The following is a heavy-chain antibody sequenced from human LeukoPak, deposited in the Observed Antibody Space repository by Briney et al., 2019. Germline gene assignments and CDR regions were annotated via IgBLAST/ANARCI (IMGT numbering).Heavy chain of an antibody. V-gene: IGHV3-30*02. Sequence: SGGSLRLSCAASGFIFRDYGMHWVRQAPGKGLEWVAFIRNDESDRDLADSVKGRFTISRDNSRNTLYLQMNSLRPEDSGVYYCAIYDSRGDFDYWGQGTQVTVSA. CDR3: AIYDSRGDFDY. D-gene: IGHD3-22*01. CDR1: GFIFRDYG. J-gene: IGHJ4*02. CDR2: IRNDESDR.